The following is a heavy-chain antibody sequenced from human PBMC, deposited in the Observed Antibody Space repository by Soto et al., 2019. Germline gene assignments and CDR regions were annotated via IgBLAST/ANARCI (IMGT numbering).Heavy chain of an antibody. J-gene: IGHJ6*02. CDR1: GYTFTSYY. D-gene: IGHD5-12*01. CDR2: IIPSFGRA. V-gene: IGHV1-46*01. CDR3: ARGYSGYAAQNYYGMDV. Sequence: ASVKVSCKASGYTFTSYYMHWVRQAPGQGLEWMGMIIPSFGRASYAQKFQGRVTITADESTSTAYMELSSLRSEDTAVYYCARGYSGYAAQNYYGMDVWGQGTTVTVSS.